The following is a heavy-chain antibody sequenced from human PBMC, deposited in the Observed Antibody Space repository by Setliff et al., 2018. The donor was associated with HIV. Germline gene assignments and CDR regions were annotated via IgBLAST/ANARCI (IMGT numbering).Heavy chain of an antibody. CDR1: AFTFSNYN. V-gene: IGHV3-30*04. CDR3: ASSYPNYNYGNYDFWSGYYHDDAFDI. J-gene: IGHJ3*02. D-gene: IGHD3-3*01. CDR2: ISYDGNKK. Sequence: SLRLSCAASAFTFSNYNIHWVRQAPGKGLEWVAFISYDGNKKYYADSAKGRFTISRDNSKNTLYLQMDSLRTEDTAVYYCASSYPNYNYGNYDFWSGYYHDDAFDIWGQGTMVTVS.